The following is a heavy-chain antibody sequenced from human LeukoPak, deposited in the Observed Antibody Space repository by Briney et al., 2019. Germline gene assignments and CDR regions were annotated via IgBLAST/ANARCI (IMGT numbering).Heavy chain of an antibody. CDR2: ITSGGDYM. CDR3: ARGHYDVLAASYKWTPDY. CDR1: GFTFDDYA. D-gene: IGHD3-9*01. Sequence: GRSLRLSCAASGFTFDDYAMHWVRQAPGKGLEWVSSITSGGDYMYYADSVKGRFTTSRDNTKNSLSLQLNSLRVEDTAVYYCARGHYDVLAASYKWTPDYWGQGTLVTVSS. V-gene: IGHV3-21*01. J-gene: IGHJ4*02.